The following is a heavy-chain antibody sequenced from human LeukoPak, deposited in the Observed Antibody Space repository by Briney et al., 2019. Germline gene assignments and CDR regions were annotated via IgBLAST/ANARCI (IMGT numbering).Heavy chain of an antibody. CDR2: ITVYNGNT. J-gene: IGHJ5*01. Sequence: ASVKVSCKASGYTFSSYGISWVRQAPGQGLEWLGWITVYNGNTRYAHKYEDRVTMTADTSTSTAYLDLRSLRSDDTAVCYCARDRGYEQQRWFDLWGQGTLVTVSS. V-gene: IGHV1-18*01. CDR3: ARDRGYEQQRWFDL. D-gene: IGHD6-13*01. CDR1: GYTFSSYG.